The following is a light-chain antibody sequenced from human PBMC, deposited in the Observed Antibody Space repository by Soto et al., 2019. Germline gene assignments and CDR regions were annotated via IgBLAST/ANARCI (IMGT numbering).Light chain of an antibody. J-gene: IGKJ1*01. CDR1: QSISSW. V-gene: IGKV1-5*03. CDR3: QQSNTYPWT. Sequence: DIQMTQSPSTLSASAGDRVTITCRASQSISSWLAWYQQKPGKAPKLLIYEASSLQSGVPSRFSGSGSGTEFPLTISSLQPDDFAPYYCQQSNTYPWTFGQGTKVDIK. CDR2: EAS.